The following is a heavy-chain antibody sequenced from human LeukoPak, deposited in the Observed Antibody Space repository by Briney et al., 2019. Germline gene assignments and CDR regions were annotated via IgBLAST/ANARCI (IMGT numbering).Heavy chain of an antibody. V-gene: IGHV3-30*18. CDR3: AKAVGFGEAYGMDV. Sequence: PGGSLRLSCAASGFTFSNYAIHWIRQGPGKGLKWVAIISYDGTNKYHADSVKGRFSISRDNSKNTLYLQMNSLRPEDTAVYYCAKAVGFGEAYGMDVWGQGTTVTVSS. D-gene: IGHD3-10*01. J-gene: IGHJ6*02. CDR2: ISYDGTNK. CDR1: GFTFSNYA.